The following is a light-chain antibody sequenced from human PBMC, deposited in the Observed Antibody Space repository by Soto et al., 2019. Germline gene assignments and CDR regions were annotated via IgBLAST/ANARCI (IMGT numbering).Light chain of an antibody. Sequence: ENVLTQSPGTLSLAPGDRATLFCRARQILTNPYIAWYQQKPGQAPRLLIYDISSRATGIPDRFSGSVSGTAVTLTITRLEPEYFAVVYCQQYGSSEIIFGQGTRLEIK. CDR1: QILTNPY. CDR2: DIS. J-gene: IGKJ5*01. V-gene: IGKV3-20*01. CDR3: QQYGSSEII.